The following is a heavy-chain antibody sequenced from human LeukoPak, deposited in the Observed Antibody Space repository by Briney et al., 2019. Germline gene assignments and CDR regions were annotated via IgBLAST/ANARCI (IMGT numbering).Heavy chain of an antibody. V-gene: IGHV4-34*01. CDR3: ARTVITMVRGAVTVQFYYSGMDV. CDR2: IDHSGST. Sequence: PSETLSLTCAVYGGSFNGYYWTWIRQPPGKGLEWIGEIDHSGSTNYNPSLKSRVTISVDTSKKQFSLRLRSVTAADTAVYYCARTVITMVRGAVTVQFYYSGMDVWGQGTTVTVSS. J-gene: IGHJ6*02. CDR1: GGSFNGYY. D-gene: IGHD3-10*01.